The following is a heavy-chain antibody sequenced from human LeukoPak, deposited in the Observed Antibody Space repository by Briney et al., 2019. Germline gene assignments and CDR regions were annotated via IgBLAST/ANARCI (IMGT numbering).Heavy chain of an antibody. J-gene: IGHJ6*02. CDR3: ARDRWELLSNSYHYCGLDV. V-gene: IGHV3-7*01. CDR1: AFNFRNNW. D-gene: IGHD2-15*01. Sequence: PGGSLRLSCTGSAFNFRNNWMHWVRQVPGKGLEWVANIKQDGSEKCYVDSVKGRFTISRDNAKNSLYLQMNSLRAEDTAVYYCARDRWELLSNSYHYCGLDVWGQGTTVTVSS. CDR2: IKQDGSEK.